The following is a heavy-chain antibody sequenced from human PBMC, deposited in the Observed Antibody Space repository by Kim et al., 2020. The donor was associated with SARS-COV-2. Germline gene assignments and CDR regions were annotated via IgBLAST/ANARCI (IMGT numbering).Heavy chain of an antibody. Sequence: ASVKVSCKASGYTFTSYAMHWVRQAPGQRLEWMGWINAGNGNTKYSQKFQGRVTITRDTSASTAYMELSSLRSEDTAVYYCARDLFGDSSGWYFYGMDVWGQGTTVTVSS. CDR1: GYTFTSYA. D-gene: IGHD6-19*01. J-gene: IGHJ6*02. CDR3: ARDLFGDSSGWYFYGMDV. V-gene: IGHV1-3*01. CDR2: INAGNGNT.